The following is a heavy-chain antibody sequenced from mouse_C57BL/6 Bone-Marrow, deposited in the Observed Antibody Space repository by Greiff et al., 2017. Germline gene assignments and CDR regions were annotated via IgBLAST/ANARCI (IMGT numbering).Heavy chain of an antibody. CDR3: ARDPLYGNYWYFDV. J-gene: IGHJ1*03. Sequence: EVNVVESGGGLVQSGRSLRLSCATSGFTFSDFYMEWVRQAPGKGLEWIAASRNKANDYTTEYSASVKGRFIVSRDTSQSILYLQMNALRAEDTAIYYCARDPLYGNYWYFDVWGTGTTVTVSS. CDR1: GFTFSDFY. D-gene: IGHD2-1*01. CDR2: SRNKANDYTT. V-gene: IGHV7-1*01.